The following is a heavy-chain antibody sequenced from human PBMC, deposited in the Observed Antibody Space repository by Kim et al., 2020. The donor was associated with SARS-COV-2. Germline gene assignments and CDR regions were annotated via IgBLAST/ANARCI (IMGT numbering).Heavy chain of an antibody. D-gene: IGHD1-26*01. CDR3: ARGWELRGDSLDV. J-gene: IGHJ3*01. Sequence: ASVKVSCKTSGYTFIGYYIHWVRQAPGQGLEWMGWINPNSGGTNYAPKFQGRVTLTSDTSIDTAYMEFYSLRSDDTAVYSCARGWELRGDSLDVWGQGTVVTVSS. CDR1: GYTFIGYY. CDR2: INPNSGGT. V-gene: IGHV1-2*02.